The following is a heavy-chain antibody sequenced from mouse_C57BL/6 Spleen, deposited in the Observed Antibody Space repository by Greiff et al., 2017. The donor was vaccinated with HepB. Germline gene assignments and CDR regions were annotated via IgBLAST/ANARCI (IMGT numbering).Heavy chain of an antibody. V-gene: IGHV1-80*01. Sequence: VHLVESGAELVKPGASVKISCKASGYAFSSYWMNWVKQRPGKGLEWIGQIYPGDGDTNYNGKFKGKATLTADKSSSTAYMQLSSLTSEDSAVYFCARGSNFAWFAYWGQGTLVTVSA. CDR3: ARGSNFAWFAY. CDR2: IYPGDGDT. D-gene: IGHD2-5*01. J-gene: IGHJ3*01. CDR1: GYAFSSYW.